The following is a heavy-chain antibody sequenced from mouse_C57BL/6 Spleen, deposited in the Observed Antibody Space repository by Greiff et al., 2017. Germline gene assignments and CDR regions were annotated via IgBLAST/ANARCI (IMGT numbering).Heavy chain of an antibody. V-gene: IGHV1-82*01. CDR3: SRSLTGAFAY. Sequence: QVQLQQSGPELVKPGASVKISCKASGYAFSSSWMNWVKQRPGKGLEWIGRIYPGDGDTNYNGKFKGKATLTADKSSSTAYMQLSSLTSEDSAVYFYSRSLTGAFAYWGQGALVTVSA. D-gene: IGHD4-1*01. CDR1: GYAFSSSW. J-gene: IGHJ3*01. CDR2: IYPGDGDT.